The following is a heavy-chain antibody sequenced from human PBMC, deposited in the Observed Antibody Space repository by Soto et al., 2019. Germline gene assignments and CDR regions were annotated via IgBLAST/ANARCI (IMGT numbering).Heavy chain of an antibody. D-gene: IGHD2-2*01. CDR2: IYYSGST. CDR1: GGSINSGDYY. CDR3: TRTAGYVYQLLFNY. J-gene: IGHJ4*01. Sequence: PSETLSLTCTVSGGSINSGDYYWSWIRQPPGKGLEWIGYIYYSGSTYYNPSLKSRVTISVDTSKNQFSLKLSSVTAADTAVYYCTRTAGYVYQLLFNYWGQGTLVTAPQ. V-gene: IGHV4-30-4*01.